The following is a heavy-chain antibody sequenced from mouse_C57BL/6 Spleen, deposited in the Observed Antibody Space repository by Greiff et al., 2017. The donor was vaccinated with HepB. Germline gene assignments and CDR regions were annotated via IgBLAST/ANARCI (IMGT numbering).Heavy chain of an antibody. CDR2: IRSKSNNYAT. J-gene: IGHJ4*01. D-gene: IGHD2-3*01. CDR1: GFSFNTYA. Sequence: EVKVVESGGGLVQPKGSLKLSCAASGFSFNTYAMNWVRQAPGKGLEWVARIRSKSNNYATYYADSVKDRFTISRDDSESMLYLQMNNLKTEDTAMYYCVRHLDGYYEGYYAMDYWGQGTSVTVSS. V-gene: IGHV10-1*01. CDR3: VRHLDGYYEGYYAMDY.